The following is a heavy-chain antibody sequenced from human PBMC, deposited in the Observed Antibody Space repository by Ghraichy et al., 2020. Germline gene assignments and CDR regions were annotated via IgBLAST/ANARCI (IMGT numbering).Heavy chain of an antibody. V-gene: IGHV3-48*01. D-gene: IGHD4/OR15-4a*01. CDR1: GFTFSDYS. Sequence: GGSLRLSCAASGFTFSDYSMNWVRQAPGKGLEWVSYISGTTNTRHYADAVKGRFTISRDNAKNSLYLQMNSLRAEDTAVYYCARDPKGAGPGFDPWGQGTLVTVSS. CDR2: ISGTTNTR. J-gene: IGHJ5*02. CDR3: ARDPKGAGPGFDP.